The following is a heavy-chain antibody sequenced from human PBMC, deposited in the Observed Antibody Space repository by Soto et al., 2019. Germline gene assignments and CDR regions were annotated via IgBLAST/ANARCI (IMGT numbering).Heavy chain of an antibody. V-gene: IGHV1-3*01. J-gene: IGHJ3*02. CDR3: ARDIAVALAPDAFDI. Sequence: GASVKVSCKASGYTFTSYAMHWVRQAPGQRLEWMGWINAGNGNTKYSQKFQGRVTITRDTSASTAYMELSSLRSEDTAVYYCARDIAVALAPDAFDIWGQGTMVTVSS. CDR2: INAGNGNT. CDR1: GYTFTSYA. D-gene: IGHD6-19*01.